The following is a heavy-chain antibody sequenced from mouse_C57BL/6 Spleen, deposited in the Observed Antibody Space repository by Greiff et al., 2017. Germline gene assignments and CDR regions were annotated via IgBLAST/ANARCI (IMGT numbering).Heavy chain of an antibody. CDR1: GYSITSGYD. CDR3: ARHVYYFDY. Sequence: EVQRVESGPGMVKPSQSLSLTCTVTGYSITSGYDWHWIRHFPGNKLEWMGYISYSGSTNYNPSLKSRISITHDTSKNHFFLKLNSVTTEDTATYYCARHVYYFDYWGQGTTLTVSS. V-gene: IGHV3-1*01. CDR2: ISYSGST. J-gene: IGHJ2*01.